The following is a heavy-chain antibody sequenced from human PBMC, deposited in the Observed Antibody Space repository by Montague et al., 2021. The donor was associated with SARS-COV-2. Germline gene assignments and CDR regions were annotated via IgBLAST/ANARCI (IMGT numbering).Heavy chain of an antibody. Sequence: SETLSLTCTVSGGSISSYYWSGIRQPPGKGLEWIGYIYYSGSTNYNPSLKSRVTISVDTSKNQFSLKLSSVTAADTAVYYCARDLGDYWGQGTLVTVSS. V-gene: IGHV4-59*13. J-gene: IGHJ4*02. CDR2: IYYSGST. CDR3: ARDLGDY. CDR1: GGSISSYY.